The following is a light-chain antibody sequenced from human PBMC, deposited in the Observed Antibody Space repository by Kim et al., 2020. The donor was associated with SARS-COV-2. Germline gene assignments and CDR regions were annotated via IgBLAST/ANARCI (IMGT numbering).Light chain of an antibody. V-gene: IGLV8-61*01. J-gene: IGLJ3*02. CDR2: STN. CDR3: VLYLGTGKWV. Sequence: TVTHTCDLRSGSVSPNHSPGWYRQTPGQPPRTVMYSTNTRSSVVSHRFSGSILGYKAALTITGAQADDESDYYCVLYLGTGKWVFGGGTQLTVL. CDR1: SGSVSPNHS.